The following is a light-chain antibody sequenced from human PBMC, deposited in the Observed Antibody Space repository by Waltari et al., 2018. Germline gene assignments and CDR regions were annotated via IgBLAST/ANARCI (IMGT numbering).Light chain of an antibody. CDR3: QSVDSNGPV. CDR1: ALPKQY. J-gene: IGLJ2*01. V-gene: IGLV3-25*03. Sequence: SYKLTQPPSVSVSPGQKARITCSGDALPKQYVYWYQQKPGQAPVMVIYKDSERPSGIPERFSGSSSGTTVTLTISGVQAEDEADYYCQSVDSNGPVFGGGTKVTVL. CDR2: KDS.